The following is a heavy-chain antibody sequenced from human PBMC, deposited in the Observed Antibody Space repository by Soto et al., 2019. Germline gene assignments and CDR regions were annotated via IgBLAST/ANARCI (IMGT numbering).Heavy chain of an antibody. D-gene: IGHD3-10*01. CDR3: GRRSYGSVVDL. V-gene: IGHV4-39*01. CDR2: IYYSGGT. J-gene: IGHJ5*02. Sequence: QLQVQESGPGLVKPSETLSLTCTVSGGSISSSSHYWGWIRQTPGKGLEWIGNIYYSGGTFYNASLKSRVTISVDTSKNQLSLKVTSVTAADTAVYYCGRRSYGSVVDLWGQGTLVTVSS. CDR1: GGSISSSSHY.